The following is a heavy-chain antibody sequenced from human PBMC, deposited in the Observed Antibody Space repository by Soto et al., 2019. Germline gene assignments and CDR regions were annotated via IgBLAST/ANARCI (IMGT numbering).Heavy chain of an antibody. D-gene: IGHD3-22*01. Sequence: PGGSLRLSCGGSGFSFDDYTMHWVRQAQGKGPEWVASLSWSSGFPGYADSVKGRFTISRDNAQSSVHLQMNNLRTEDTALYYCAKGRGTIIVTDAYDIWGQGTMVTVSS. CDR2: LSWSSGFP. CDR3: AKGRGTIIVTDAYDI. V-gene: IGHV3-9*01. CDR1: GFSFDDYT. J-gene: IGHJ3*02.